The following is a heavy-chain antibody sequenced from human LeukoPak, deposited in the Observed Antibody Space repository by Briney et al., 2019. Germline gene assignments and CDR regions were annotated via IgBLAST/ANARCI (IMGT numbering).Heavy chain of an antibody. Sequence: GESLRLSCAASGFTFRNYWMSWARQAPGRGLEWLANIKQDGSERNYADPVKGRFSISRDNAKNSLYLQMSSLGADDTAVYYCARARGMDVWGQGTTVTVSS. CDR1: GFTFRNYW. CDR2: IKQDGSER. V-gene: IGHV3-7*05. CDR3: ARARGMDV. J-gene: IGHJ6*02.